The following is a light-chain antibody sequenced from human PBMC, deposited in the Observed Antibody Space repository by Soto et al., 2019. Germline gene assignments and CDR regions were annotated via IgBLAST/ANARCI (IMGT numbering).Light chain of an antibody. J-gene: IGLJ1*01. Sequence: QSVLTQPPSVSGSPGQSVAISCTGTSSYVGSYNRVSWYQQPPGTAPKVMIYEVSNRPSGVPDRFSGSKSGNTASLTISGLQADVEADYYCSSYTSISTYVFGTGTKVTVL. CDR1: SSYVGSYNR. CDR3: SSYTSISTYV. V-gene: IGLV2-18*02. CDR2: EVS.